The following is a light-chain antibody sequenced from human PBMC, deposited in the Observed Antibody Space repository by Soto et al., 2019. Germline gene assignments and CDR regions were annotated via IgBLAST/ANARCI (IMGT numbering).Light chain of an antibody. Sequence: EIVMTQSPVTLSASPGERVTLSCRASQGVGSDVAWYQQKPGQAPGLLIYGATIREVGVPARFSGSGSGTEFPLTISSLQSEDFAVSYCQQYNNWHPFTYGPGTIVDIK. CDR2: GAT. CDR1: QGVGSD. CDR3: QQYNNWHPFT. V-gene: IGKV3-15*01. J-gene: IGKJ3*01.